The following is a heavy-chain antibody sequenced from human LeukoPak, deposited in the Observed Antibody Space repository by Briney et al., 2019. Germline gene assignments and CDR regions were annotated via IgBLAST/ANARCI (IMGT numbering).Heavy chain of an antibody. CDR3: ARGEITMVRGVPSLGY. J-gene: IGHJ4*02. CDR2: IYYSGST. D-gene: IGHD3-10*01. V-gene: IGHV4-59*01. Sequence: SETLSLTCAVSGGSISSYYWSWIRQPPGKGLEWIGFIYYSGSTNYNPSLESRVTISVDTSKKQFSLKLRSVTAADTAVYYCARGEITMVRGVPSLGYWGQGTLVTVSS. CDR1: GGSISSYY.